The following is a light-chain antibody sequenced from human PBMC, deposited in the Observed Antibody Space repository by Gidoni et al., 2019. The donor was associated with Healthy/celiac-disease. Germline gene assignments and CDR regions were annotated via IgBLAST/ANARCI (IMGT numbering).Light chain of an antibody. CDR3: QQRSNWPPT. J-gene: IGKJ4*01. CDR1: QSVSSY. V-gene: IGKV3-11*01. Sequence: EIVLTQSPATLSLSPGERATNSCRASQSVSSYSSWYQQKPGQAPRLLLYDVSNRAPGIPAWFSGSGSGTDFTLTISSLETEDFAVYYCQQRSNWPPTFGGGTKVEIK. CDR2: DVS.